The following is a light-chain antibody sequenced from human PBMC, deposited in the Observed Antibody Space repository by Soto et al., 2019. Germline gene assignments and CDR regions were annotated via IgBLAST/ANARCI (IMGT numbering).Light chain of an antibody. CDR2: EVS. CDR1: SGDIGASNY. CDR3: SSYAVNSVTLYV. V-gene: IGLV2-14*01. Sequence: QSALTQPASVSGSPGQSITISCTGTSGDIGASNYVSWYQQRPGKAPKVMIYEVSNRPSGISNRFSGSKSGNTASLTISGLQAEDEADYYCSSYAVNSVTLYVFGTGTKLTVL. J-gene: IGLJ1*01.